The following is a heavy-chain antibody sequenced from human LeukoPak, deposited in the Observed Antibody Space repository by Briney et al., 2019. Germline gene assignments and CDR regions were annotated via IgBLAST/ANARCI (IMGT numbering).Heavy chain of an antibody. CDR1: GFTFSSYA. Sequence: GGSLRLSCAASGFTFSSYAMHWVRQAPGKGLEWVSSIFPSGGEIHYADSVRGRFTISRDNSKSTLSLQMNSLRAEDTAVYYCARGGSSWYRIDYWGQGTLVTISS. V-gene: IGHV3-30-3*01. CDR2: IFPSGGEI. J-gene: IGHJ4*02. CDR3: ARGGSSWYRIDY. D-gene: IGHD6-13*01.